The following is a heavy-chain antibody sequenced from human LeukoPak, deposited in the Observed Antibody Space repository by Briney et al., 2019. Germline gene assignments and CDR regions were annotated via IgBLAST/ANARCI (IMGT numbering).Heavy chain of an antibody. V-gene: IGHV4-59*08. CDR2: IYYSGST. CDR1: GGSISSYY. Sequence: SGTLSLTCTVSGGSISSYYWSWIRQPPGKGLEWIGYIYYSGSTNYNPSLKSRVTISVDTSKNQFSLKLSSVTAADTAVYYCARLRDYGGKRGPGAFDIWGQGTMVTVSS. D-gene: IGHD4-23*01. CDR3: ARLRDYGGKRGPGAFDI. J-gene: IGHJ3*02.